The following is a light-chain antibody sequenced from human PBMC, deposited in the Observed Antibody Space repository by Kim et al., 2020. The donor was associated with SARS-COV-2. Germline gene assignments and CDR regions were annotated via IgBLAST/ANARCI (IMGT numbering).Light chain of an antibody. Sequence: SYELTQPPSVSVSPRQTASITCSGDKLGNKYACWYQQKAGQSPVLIIYEDSKRPSGIPERFSGSNSGNTATLTISGTQAMDEADYYCQAWDGSTVVFGGGTQLTVL. J-gene: IGLJ2*01. CDR3: QAWDGSTVV. V-gene: IGLV3-1*01. CDR2: EDS. CDR1: KLGNKY.